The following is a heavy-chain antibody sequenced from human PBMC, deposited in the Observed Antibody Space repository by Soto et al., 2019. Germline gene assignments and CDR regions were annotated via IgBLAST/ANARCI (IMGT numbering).Heavy chain of an antibody. V-gene: IGHV3-9*01. Sequence: GGSLRLSCAASGFTFDDYAMHWVRQARGKGLEWVSGISWNSGSIGYADSVKGRFTISRDNAKNSLYLQMNSLRAEDTALYYCAKARDIRGLYDFWSGYYGYYYYYGMDVWGQGTTVTVSS. J-gene: IGHJ6*02. CDR1: GFTFDDYA. D-gene: IGHD3-3*01. CDR3: AKARDIRGLYDFWSGYYGYYYYYGMDV. CDR2: ISWNSGSI.